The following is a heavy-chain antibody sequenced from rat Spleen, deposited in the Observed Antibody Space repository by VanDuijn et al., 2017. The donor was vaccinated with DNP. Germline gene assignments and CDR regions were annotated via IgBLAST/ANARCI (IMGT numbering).Heavy chain of an antibody. Sequence: EVRLQESGPGLVKPSQSLSLTCSVTGYSITSDYWGWIRKFPGNKMAWIGHISYSGRTTYNPSLKSRISITRDTSKNQFFLQLNSVTTEDTATYYCASYYYDGYYAMDAWGQGTSVTVSS. CDR2: ISYSGRT. D-gene: IGHD1-12*02. V-gene: IGHV3-1*01. CDR3: ASYYYDGYYAMDA. CDR1: GYSITSDY. J-gene: IGHJ4*01.